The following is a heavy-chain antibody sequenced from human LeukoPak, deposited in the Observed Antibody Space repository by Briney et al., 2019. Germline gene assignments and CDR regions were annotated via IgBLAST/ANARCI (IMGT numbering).Heavy chain of an antibody. V-gene: IGHV1-18*01. CDR3: AKGSVVAATHFYY. J-gene: IGHJ4*02. D-gene: IGHD2-15*01. CDR2: ICAYNGNK. Sequence: ASVKVSCKAPGYTFTSYGCSWVRQAPGQGLEWIGWICAYNGNKNYTPNPHGRVTMPTDTSTRTAYMELRSLRSDDPAVYYSAKGSVVAATHFYYSGQGNLGTASS. CDR1: GYTFTSYG.